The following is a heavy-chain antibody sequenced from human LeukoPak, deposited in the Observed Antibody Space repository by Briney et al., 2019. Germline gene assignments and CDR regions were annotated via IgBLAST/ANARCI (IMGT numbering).Heavy chain of an antibody. J-gene: IGHJ3*02. CDR1: GFTFGNYW. CDR3: AREQEDCTGTTCYRAFDI. D-gene: IGHD2-2*01. Sequence: PGGSLRLSCAASGFTFGNYWINWVRQAPGKGLAWVSRVHSDGSITNYADSVKGRFSISRDSAKNTLYLQMSSLRSEDTAVYYCAREQEDCTGTTCYRAFDIWGQGTMVTVSS. CDR2: VHSDGSIT. V-gene: IGHV3-74*01.